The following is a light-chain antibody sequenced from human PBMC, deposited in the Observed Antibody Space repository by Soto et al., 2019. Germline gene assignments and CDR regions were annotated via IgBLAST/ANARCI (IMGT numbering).Light chain of an antibody. CDR1: SSDVGGYNY. Sequence: QSALTQPASVSGSPGQSITISCTGTSSDVGGYNYVSWYQQRPGKAPKFMIYDVSNRPSGVSNRFSGSKSGNTASLTISGLQAEDEADYYCSSYTTSNTRQIVFGTGTKLTVL. CDR2: DVS. CDR3: SSYTTSNTRQIV. V-gene: IGLV2-14*01. J-gene: IGLJ1*01.